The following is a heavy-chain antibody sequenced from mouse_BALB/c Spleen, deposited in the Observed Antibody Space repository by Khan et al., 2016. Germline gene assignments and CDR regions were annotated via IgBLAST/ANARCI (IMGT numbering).Heavy chain of an antibody. D-gene: IGHD2-10*02. J-gene: IGHJ4*01. V-gene: IGHV1-76*01. Sequence: QVQLQQPVAQLVRPGASVKLSCKTSGYIFTSYWLHLVKQRSGQGLEWIARIYPGTVSTYSNEKFKGKATLTADKSSSTAYMQLSRLISEDSAVYACQIGASIFHASDSWGLVSLVTVSS. CDR2: IYPGTVST. CDR1: GYIFTSYW. CDR3: QIGASIFHASDS.